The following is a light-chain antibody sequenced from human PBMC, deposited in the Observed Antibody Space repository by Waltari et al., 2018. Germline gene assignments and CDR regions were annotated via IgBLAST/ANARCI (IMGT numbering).Light chain of an antibody. CDR3: QQSYSRPVT. V-gene: IGKV1-39*01. CDR1: RSISSY. J-gene: IGKJ5*01. Sequence: DIQMTQSPSSLSASVGDRVTITCRASRSISSYLNWYQQKPGKAPKLLIYAASSLQSGVPARFSGSGSGTDFTLTISSLQPEDFATYYCQQSYSRPVTFGQGTRLEIK. CDR2: AAS.